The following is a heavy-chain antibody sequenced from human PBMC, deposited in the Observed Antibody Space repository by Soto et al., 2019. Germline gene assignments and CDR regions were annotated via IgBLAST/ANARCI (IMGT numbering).Heavy chain of an antibody. V-gene: IGHV1-3*01. J-gene: IGHJ4*02. CDR2: INAGNGNT. CDR3: ARDPSMIVVVMNFDY. Sequence: QVQLVQSGAEVKKPGASVKVSCKASGYTFTSYAMHWVRQAPGQRLEWMGWINAGNGNTKYSQKFQGRVTITRDTSASTPYMELSSLRSEDTAVYYCARDPSMIVVVMNFDYWGQGTLVTVSS. CDR1: GYTFTSYA. D-gene: IGHD3-22*01.